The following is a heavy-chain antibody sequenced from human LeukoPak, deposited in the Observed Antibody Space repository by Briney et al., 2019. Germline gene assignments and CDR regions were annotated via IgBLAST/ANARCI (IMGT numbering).Heavy chain of an antibody. CDR3: ARKDGDRSLTGYFDY. CDR1: RFTFSSYA. D-gene: IGHD4-17*01. V-gene: IGHV3-23*01. Sequence: GGSLRVSCAASRFTFSSYAMSWVRQAPGKGLEWVSAISGSGSSTYYADSVKGRFTISRDNSKNTLYLQMNSLRAEDTAVYYCARKDGDRSLTGYFDYWGQGTLVTVS. CDR2: ISGSGSST. J-gene: IGHJ4*02.